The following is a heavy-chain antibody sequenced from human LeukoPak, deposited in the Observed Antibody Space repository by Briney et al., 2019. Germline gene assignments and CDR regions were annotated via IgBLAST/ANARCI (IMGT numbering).Heavy chain of an antibody. CDR2: LYSGGNT. CDR1: GFIFSSYC. J-gene: IGHJ4*02. D-gene: IGHD6-13*01. V-gene: IGHV3-53*01. CDR3: AREGASSSFGY. Sequence: GGSLRLSCAASGFIFSSYCMSWVRQAPGKGLEWVSVLYSGGNTYHADSVKGRFTISRDNSKNTLYLQMNSLRAEDTAVYYCAREGASSSFGYWGQGTLVTVSS.